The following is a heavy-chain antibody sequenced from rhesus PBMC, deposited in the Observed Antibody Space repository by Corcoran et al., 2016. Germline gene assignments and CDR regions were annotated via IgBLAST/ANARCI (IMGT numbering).Heavy chain of an antibody. CDR2: SDPSDSDT. V-gene: IGHV5-20*02. CDR3: AMEPTTTQLDV. Sequence: EVQLLQSGAAVKRPGESLKISCKTSGYSFTSSWIRWVRQMPGKGLEWMGASDPSDSDTRYSPSFQGQVTISADKSISTAYLQWSSLKASDTATYYCAMEPTTTQLDVWGQGVLVTVSS. CDR1: GYSFTSSW. J-gene: IGHJ5-2*01. D-gene: IGHD1-44*01.